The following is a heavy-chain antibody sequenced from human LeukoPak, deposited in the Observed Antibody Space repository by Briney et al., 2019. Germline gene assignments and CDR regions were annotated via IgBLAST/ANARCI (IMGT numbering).Heavy chain of an antibody. D-gene: IGHD1-26*01. CDR2: IGTSSTTI. Sequence: PGGSLRLSCAASGFTFSSYTMNWVRQPPGKGLEWVSNIGTSSTTIYYADSVKGRFTISRDNAKNTLYLQMNSLRAEDTAVYYCARVRVGAIPGYFDYWGQGTLVTVSS. V-gene: IGHV3-48*01. J-gene: IGHJ4*02. CDR1: GFTFSSYT. CDR3: ARVRVGAIPGYFDY.